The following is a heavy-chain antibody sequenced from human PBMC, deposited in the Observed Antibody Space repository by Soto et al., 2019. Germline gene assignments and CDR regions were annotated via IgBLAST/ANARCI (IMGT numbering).Heavy chain of an antibody. V-gene: IGHV1-8*01. CDR3: ARSVEWLASFDY. CDR1: GYTFTSYD. Sequence: QVQLVQSGAEVKKPGASVKVSCKASGYTFTSYDINWVRQATGQGLEWMGWMNPNSGNTGYAHKFHGRVTMTTNTSISTAYMELSSLRSDDTAVYYCARSVEWLASFDYWGQGTLVTVSS. D-gene: IGHD6-19*01. J-gene: IGHJ4*02. CDR2: MNPNSGNT.